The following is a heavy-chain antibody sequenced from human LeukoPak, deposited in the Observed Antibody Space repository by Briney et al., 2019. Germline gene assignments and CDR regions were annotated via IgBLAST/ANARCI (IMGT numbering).Heavy chain of an antibody. CDR1: GFTFSDYY. V-gene: IGHV3-11*06. CDR2: ISSTSTYT. J-gene: IGHJ5*01. D-gene: IGHD6-19*01. Sequence: GGSLRLSCAASGFTFSDYYMSWIRQAPEKGLEWVSYISSTSTYTNYADSVKGRFTISRDNAKNSLYLQMSSLRAEDTAVYYCAREYRFSGGWYTWFDSWGQGTLVTVSS. CDR3: AREYRFSGGWYTWFDS.